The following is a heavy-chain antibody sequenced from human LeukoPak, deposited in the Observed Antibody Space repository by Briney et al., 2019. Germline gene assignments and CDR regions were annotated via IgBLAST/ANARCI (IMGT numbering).Heavy chain of an antibody. V-gene: IGHV4-30-2*01. CDR3: AKGQQLLNDAFDI. CDR1: GGSISSGGYS. J-gene: IGHJ3*02. CDR2: IYHSGST. Sequence: SGTLSLTCAVSGGSISSGGYSWSWIRQPPGKGLEWSGYIYHSGSTYYNPSLKSRVTISVDRSKNQFSLKLSSVTAADTAVYYCAKGQQLLNDAFDIWGQGTMVTVSS. D-gene: IGHD6-13*01.